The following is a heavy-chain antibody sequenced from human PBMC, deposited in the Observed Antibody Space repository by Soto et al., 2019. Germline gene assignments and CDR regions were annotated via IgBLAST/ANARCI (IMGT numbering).Heavy chain of an antibody. V-gene: IGHV4-31*03. CDR2: IYYTGNS. CDR3: AREQWGFDS. J-gene: IGHJ4*02. Sequence: QVQLQESGPELVKSSQTLSLTCTVSNGSISTNGHYWTWIRQRPGKGLEWIAYIYYTGNSNYNPSLKXRXTXXIDTSKNPFSLTLRSVTAADTAVYYCAREQWGFDSWGQGTLVTVSS. D-gene: IGHD6-19*01. CDR1: NGSISTNGHY.